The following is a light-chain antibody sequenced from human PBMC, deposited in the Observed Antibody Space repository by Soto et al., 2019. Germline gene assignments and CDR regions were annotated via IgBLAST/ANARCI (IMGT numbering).Light chain of an antibody. V-gene: IGLV2-11*01. CDR3: CSYAGSYSLV. CDR2: DVS. CDR1: SSDVGGFDF. Sequence: QSALTQPRSVSESPGQSVTISCTGTSSDVGGFDFVSWYQQHPGKAPKLVIYDVSQRPSGVPDRFSASKSGNTASLTISGLQAEDDADYYCCSYAGSYSLVFGTGTKLTVL. J-gene: IGLJ1*01.